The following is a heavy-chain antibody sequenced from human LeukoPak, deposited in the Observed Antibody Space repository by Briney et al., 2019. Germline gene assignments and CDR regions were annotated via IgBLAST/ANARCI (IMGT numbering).Heavy chain of an antibody. J-gene: IGHJ4*02. CDR2: IYYSGST. CDR3: ARDLYYGSGSYYI. V-gene: IGHV4-30-4*01. D-gene: IGHD3-10*01. CDR1: GGSISSGDYY. Sequence: SETLSLTCTVSGGSISSGDYYWSWIRQPPGKGLEWIGYIYYSGSTYYNPSLKSRITISVDTSKNQFSLKLSSVTAADTAVYYCARDLYYGSGSYYIWGQGTLVTVSS.